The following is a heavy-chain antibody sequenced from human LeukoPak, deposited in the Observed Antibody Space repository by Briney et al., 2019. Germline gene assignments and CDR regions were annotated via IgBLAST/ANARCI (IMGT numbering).Heavy chain of an antibody. J-gene: IGHJ4*02. CDR1: GASISSYY. V-gene: IGHV4-59*12. CDR3: ARGPNEYYYDSSGYYPY. D-gene: IGHD3-22*01. CDR2: IYYSGST. Sequence: SETLSLTCIVSGASISSYYWSWIRQPPGKGLEWIGYIYYSGSTNYNPSLKSRVTISVDTSKNQFSLKLSSVTAADTAVYYCARGPNEYYYDSSGYYPYWGQGTLVTVSS.